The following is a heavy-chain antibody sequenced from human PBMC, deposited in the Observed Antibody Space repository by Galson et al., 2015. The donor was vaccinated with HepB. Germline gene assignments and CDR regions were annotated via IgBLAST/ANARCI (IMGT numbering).Heavy chain of an antibody. J-gene: IGHJ4*02. V-gene: IGHV3-30*02. CDR2: TRYDESDK. Sequence: SLRLSCAASGFTFRTHGMHWVRQAPGKGLEWVAFTRYDESDKYYGDSVKGRFTISRDNSKNTLYLQMNSLRAEDTAVYYCAKDHAWLAGYLDYWGQGTLVTVSS. CDR1: GFTFRTHG. D-gene: IGHD6-19*01. CDR3: AKDHAWLAGYLDY.